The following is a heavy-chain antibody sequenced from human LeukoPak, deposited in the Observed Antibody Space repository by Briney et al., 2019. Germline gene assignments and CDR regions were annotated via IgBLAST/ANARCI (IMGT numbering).Heavy chain of an antibody. Sequence: SETLSLTCTVSGGSISSSSYYWGWIRQPPGKGLEWIGSIYYSGSTYYNPSLKSRVTISVDTSKNQFSLKLSSVTAADTAVYYCARSDVLPWFGDPHAHNWFDPWGQGTLVTVSS. CDR3: ARSDVLPWFGDPHAHNWFDP. J-gene: IGHJ5*02. D-gene: IGHD3-10*01. V-gene: IGHV4-39*07. CDR1: GGSISSSSYY. CDR2: IYYSGST.